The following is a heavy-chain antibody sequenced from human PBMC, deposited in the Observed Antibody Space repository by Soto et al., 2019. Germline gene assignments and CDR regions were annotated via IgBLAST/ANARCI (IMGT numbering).Heavy chain of an antibody. Sequence: ASVKVSCKASGYTFTSYGISWVRQAPGQGLEWMGWISAYNGNTNYAQKLQGRVTMTTDTSTSTAYMELRSLRSDDTAVYYCARARKAAYITGGFDSWGQGTLVTVSS. D-gene: IGHD3-3*01. CDR2: ISAYNGNT. V-gene: IGHV1-18*04. CDR3: ARARKAAYITGGFDS. CDR1: GYTFTSYG. J-gene: IGHJ4*02.